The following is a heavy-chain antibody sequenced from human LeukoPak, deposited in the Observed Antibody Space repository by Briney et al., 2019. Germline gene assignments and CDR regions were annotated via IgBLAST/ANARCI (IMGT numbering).Heavy chain of an antibody. CDR1: GFTFSSYG. CDR3: AKTGERGEYYFDY. V-gene: IGHV3-30*02. CDR2: LRFDGSSK. J-gene: IGHJ4*02. D-gene: IGHD3-16*01. Sequence: GGSLKLSCAASGFTFSSYGLHWVRQAPGKGLEWVAFLRFDGSSKYYVDSVKGRFTVSRDNPKNTLYLQMNSLRTEDTAVYFCAKTGERGEYYFDYWGQGTLVTVSS.